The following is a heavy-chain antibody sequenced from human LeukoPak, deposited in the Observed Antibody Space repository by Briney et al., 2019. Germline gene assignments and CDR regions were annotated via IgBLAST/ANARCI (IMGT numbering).Heavy chain of an antibody. CDR2: ISSGGNNI. D-gene: IGHD5-18*01. Sequence: GGSLRLSCAASGFTFSSYEMNWVRQAPGKGLEWVSYISSGGNNIYYADSVKGGFTLSRDNAKNSLYLQMNSLRAEDTAVYYCAREGTAMVSFDYWGQGTLVTVSS. CDR1: GFTFSSYE. J-gene: IGHJ4*02. CDR3: AREGTAMVSFDY. V-gene: IGHV3-48*03.